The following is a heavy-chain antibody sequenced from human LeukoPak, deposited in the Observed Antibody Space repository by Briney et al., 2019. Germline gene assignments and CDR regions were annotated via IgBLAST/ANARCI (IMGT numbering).Heavy chain of an antibody. V-gene: IGHV4-59*01. CDR1: GGSFSGYY. D-gene: IGHD3-10*01. Sequence: SETLSLTCAVYGGSFSGYYWSWIRQPPGKGLDWIGYIYYSGSTNYNPSLKSRVTISVKTSKNQFSLKLSSVTAADTAVYYCARGGYYGSGNDFRFDPWGQGTLVTVSS. J-gene: IGHJ5*02. CDR2: IYYSGST. CDR3: ARGGYYGSGNDFRFDP.